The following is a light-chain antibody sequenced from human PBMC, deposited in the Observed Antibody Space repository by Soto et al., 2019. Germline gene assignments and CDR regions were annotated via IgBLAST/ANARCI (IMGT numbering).Light chain of an antibody. CDR2: AAS. Sequence: EIVLTQSPGTLSLSPGERATLYFSASQTVSSNYLAWYQQKPGQAPRLLIYAASTRATGIPDRFSGSGSGTDFTLTISRLEPEDFAVYYCQQYGSSPLITFGQGTRLEIK. CDR1: QTVSSNY. J-gene: IGKJ5*01. V-gene: IGKV3-20*01. CDR3: QQYGSSPLIT.